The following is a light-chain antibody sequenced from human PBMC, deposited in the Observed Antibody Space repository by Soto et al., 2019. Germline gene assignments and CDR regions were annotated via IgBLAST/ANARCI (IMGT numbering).Light chain of an antibody. J-gene: IGLJ1*01. CDR2: AVS. V-gene: IGLV2-14*01. CDR1: SSDIGGYNF. CDR3: CSYTVSGTYV. Sequence: VLTQPASVSGSPGQSITISCTGTSSDIGGYNFVSWYQHHPGKAPKLMIYAVSNRPSGVSNRFSGSKSGNTATLTISGLQAEDEADYYCCSYTVSGTYVFGTGTKVTVL.